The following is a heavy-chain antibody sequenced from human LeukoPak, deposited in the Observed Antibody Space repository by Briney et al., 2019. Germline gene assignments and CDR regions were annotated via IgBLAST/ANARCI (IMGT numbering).Heavy chain of an antibody. CDR1: GGSISSYY. Sequence: KSSETLSLTCTVSGGSISSYYWSWIRQPAGKGLELIGRIYTSGSTNYNPSLKSRVTISVDKSKNQFSLKLSSVTAADTAVYYCARDRGCSSTSCYAGIGWFDPWGQGTLVTVSS. J-gene: IGHJ5*02. D-gene: IGHD2-2*01. CDR3: ARDRGCSSTSCYAGIGWFDP. V-gene: IGHV4-4*07. CDR2: IYTSGST.